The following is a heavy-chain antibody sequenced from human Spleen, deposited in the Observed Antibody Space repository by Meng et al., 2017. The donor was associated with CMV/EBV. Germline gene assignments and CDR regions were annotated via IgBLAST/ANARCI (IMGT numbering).Heavy chain of an antibody. J-gene: IGHJ4*02. CDR1: SYTFNNYG. V-gene: IGHV1-18*01. CDR3: AREALTDY. Sequence: KVSCKTSSYTFNNYGSSGVRQARGQGLEGMGWISTNKGNTNYEQKLQDRVTMTTDTSTSTAYMELRSLKSDDTAVYYCAREALTDYWGQGTLVTVSS. CDR2: ISTNKGNT. D-gene: IGHD1-14*01.